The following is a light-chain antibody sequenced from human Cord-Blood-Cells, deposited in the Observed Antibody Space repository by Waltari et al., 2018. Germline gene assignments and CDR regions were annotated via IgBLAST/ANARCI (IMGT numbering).Light chain of an antibody. CDR1: PGISNS. V-gene: IGKV1-NL1*01. J-gene: IGKJ2*01. CDR3: QQYYSTPYT. CDR2: AAS. Sequence: DIQMTQSPSSLSASFGGRVTITCRASPGISNSLAWYQQIPGKAPKLLLYAASRLESGVPSRFSGSGSGTDYTLTISSLQPEDFATYYCQQYYSTPYTFGQGTKLEIK.